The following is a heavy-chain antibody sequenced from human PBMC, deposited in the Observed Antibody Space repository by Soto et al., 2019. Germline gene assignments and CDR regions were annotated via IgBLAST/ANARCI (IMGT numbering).Heavy chain of an antibody. CDR1: GGSISSGGYY. V-gene: IGHV4-31*03. CDR2: IYYSGST. D-gene: IGHD6-6*01. CDR3: ARARISSSSFDLDY. Sequence: SETLSLTCTVSGGSISSGGYYWSWIRQHPGKGLEWIGYIYYSGSTYYNPSLKSRVTISVDTSKNQFSLKLSSVTAADTAVYYCARARISSSSFDLDYWGQGTLVTVSS. J-gene: IGHJ4*02.